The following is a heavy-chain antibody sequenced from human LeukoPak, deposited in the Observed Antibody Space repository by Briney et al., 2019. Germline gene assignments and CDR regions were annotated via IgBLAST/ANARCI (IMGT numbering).Heavy chain of an antibody. CDR2: IYYSGST. D-gene: IGHD2-15*01. CDR3: ARSCSGGSCSSYFGC. CDR1: GGSIGSYY. J-gene: IGHJ4*02. Sequence: SETLSLTRTVSGGSIGSYYWNWIRQAPGKGLEWIGYIYYSGSTNYNPSLKSRVTISVDTSKNRFSLKLSSVTAADTAVYYCARSCSGGSCSSYFGCWGQGTLVTVSS. V-gene: IGHV4-59*08.